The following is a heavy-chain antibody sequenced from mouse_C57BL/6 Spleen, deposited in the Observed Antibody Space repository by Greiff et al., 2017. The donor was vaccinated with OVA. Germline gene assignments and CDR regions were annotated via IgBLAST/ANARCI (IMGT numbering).Heavy chain of an antibody. Sequence: QVQLQQPGAELVRPGTSVKLSCKASGYTFTSYWMHWVKQRPGQGLEWIGVIDPSDSYTNYNQKFKGKATLTVDTSSSTAYMQLSSLTSEDSAVYYCARGGYGTRDYWGQGTTLTVSS. CDR1: GYTFTSYW. D-gene: IGHD1-1*01. V-gene: IGHV1-59*01. CDR3: ARGGYGTRDY. CDR2: IDPSDSYT. J-gene: IGHJ2*01.